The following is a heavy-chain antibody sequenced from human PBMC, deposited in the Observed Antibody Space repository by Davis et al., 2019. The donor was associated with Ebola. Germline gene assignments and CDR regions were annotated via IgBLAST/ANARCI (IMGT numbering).Heavy chain of an antibody. CDR3: AGDSSGYGADY. CDR2: INPNSGGT. CDR1: GYTFTGYY. Sequence: GGSLRLSCAASGYTFTGYYMHWVRQAPGQGLEWMGRINPNSGGTNYAQKFQGRVTMTRDTSISTAYMELSRLRSDDTAVYYCAGDSSGYGADYWGQGTLVTVSS. D-gene: IGHD3-22*01. J-gene: IGHJ4*02. V-gene: IGHV1-2*06.